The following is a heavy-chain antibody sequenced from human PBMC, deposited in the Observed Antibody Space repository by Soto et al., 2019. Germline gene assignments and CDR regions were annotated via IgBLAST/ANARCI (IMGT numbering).Heavy chain of an antibody. CDR2: INPDGSST. V-gene: IGHV3-74*01. Sequence: EVQLSESGGGLVQPGGSLRLSCAASGFTFSPYWMHWVRQAPGKGLVWVSRINPDGSSTNYADSVKGRFTISRDNAKNTLYLQMHSLRAEDTAVYYCVRGGSNSTNGMDGWGQGTTVTVS. D-gene: IGHD4-4*01. J-gene: IGHJ6*02. CDR3: VRGGSNSTNGMDG. CDR1: GFTFSPYW.